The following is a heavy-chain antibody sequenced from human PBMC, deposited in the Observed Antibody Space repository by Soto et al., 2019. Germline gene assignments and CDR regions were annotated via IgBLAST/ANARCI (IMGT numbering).Heavy chain of an antibody. CDR3: AKDEVGATLYYFDY. CDR2: ISYDGSNK. CDR1: GFTFSSYG. V-gene: IGHV3-30*18. D-gene: IGHD1-26*01. Sequence: GGSLRLSCAASGFTFSSYGMHWVRQAPGKGLEWVAVISYDGSNKYYADSVKGRFTISRDNSKNTLYLQMNSLRAEDTAVYYCAKDEVGATLYYFDYWGQGTLVTVSS. J-gene: IGHJ4*02.